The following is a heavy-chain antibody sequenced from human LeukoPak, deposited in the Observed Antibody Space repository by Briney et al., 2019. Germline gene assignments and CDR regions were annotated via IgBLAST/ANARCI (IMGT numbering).Heavy chain of an antibody. CDR3: ARDREVYYDFWSGPCEFDP. D-gene: IGHD3-3*01. CDR2: ISYDGSNK. V-gene: IGHV3-30*04. CDR1: GFTFSSYA. J-gene: IGHJ5*02. Sequence: GRSLRLSCAASGFTFSSYAMHWVRQAPGKGLEWVAVISYDGSNKYYADSVKGRFTISRDNSKNTLYLQMNSLRAEDTAVYYRARDREVYYDFWSGPCEFDPWGQGTLVTVSS.